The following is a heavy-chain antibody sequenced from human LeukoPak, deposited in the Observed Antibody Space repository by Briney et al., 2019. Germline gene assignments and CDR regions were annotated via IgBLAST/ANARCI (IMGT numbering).Heavy chain of an antibody. J-gene: IGHJ4*02. CDR3: ARDSGWLRFHY. V-gene: IGHV3-23*01. CDR2: ISPSGDIT. CDR1: GFTFSSYD. Sequence: GGSLRLSCAASGFTFSSYDMHWVRQAAGKGLEWVSGISPSGDITYYIDSVKGRFTISRDNSKNTFYLQMNSLRAEDTAVYYCARDSGWLRFHYWGQGTLVTVSS. D-gene: IGHD5-12*01.